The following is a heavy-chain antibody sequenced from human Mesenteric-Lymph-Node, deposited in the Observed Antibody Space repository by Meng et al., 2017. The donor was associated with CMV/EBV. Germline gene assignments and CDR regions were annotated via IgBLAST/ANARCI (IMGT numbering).Heavy chain of an antibody. Sequence: GVSVRSDKNEWNRNSQPTGEGRESSGYNTNIGRNKKKKANKNRVTISQDTSKNQFSLNLRSVTTADTAVYYCARAGIPQTSGYFDLWGRGTLVTVSS. J-gene: IGHJ2*01. D-gene: IGHD2-2*02. CDR3: ARAGIPQTSGYFDL. CDR2: NTNIGRN. V-gene: IGHV4-61*01. CDR1: GVSVRSDKNE.